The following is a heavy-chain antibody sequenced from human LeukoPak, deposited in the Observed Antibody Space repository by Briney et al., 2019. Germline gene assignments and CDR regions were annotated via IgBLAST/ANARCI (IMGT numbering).Heavy chain of an antibody. V-gene: IGHV1-18*01. CDR1: GYTFNTYG. D-gene: IGHD3-22*01. CDR3: ARGPHERSGYPDD. CDR2: ISPYNGNT. J-gene: IGHJ4*02. Sequence: ASVKVSCKPYGYTFNTYGITWVRQAPGQGLEWMGWISPYNGNTSYAQKFQGRVTMTTDTSTSTAYMELRSLRSDDTAVYYCARGPHERSGYPDDWGQGTLVTVSS.